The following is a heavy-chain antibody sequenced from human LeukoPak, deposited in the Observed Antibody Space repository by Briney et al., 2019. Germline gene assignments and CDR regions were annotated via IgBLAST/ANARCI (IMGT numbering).Heavy chain of an antibody. V-gene: IGHV4-34*01. CDR1: GGSFSGYY. J-gene: IGHJ3*02. CDR3: ARESGWLSRAFDI. Sequence: SETLSLTCAVYGGSFSGYYWSWIRQPPGKGLEWIGEINHSGKTKYNPSLKSRVTISIDTSKNQFSLKLSSVTAADTAVYYCARESGWLSRAFDIWGQGTMVTVSS. CDR2: INHSGKT. D-gene: IGHD6-19*01.